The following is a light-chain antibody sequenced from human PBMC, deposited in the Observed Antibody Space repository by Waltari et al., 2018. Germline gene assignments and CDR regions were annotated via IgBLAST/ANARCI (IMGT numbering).Light chain of an antibody. CDR1: SSNFGSHT. Sequence: QSVLTQAPSSSGTPGQSVDISCSGSSSNFGSHTVNSYQQVPGTAPKLLIYVNNERPSGVPDRFSGSKSGTSASLAISGFQSEDEADYYCAAWDVSLNGVVFGGGTKVTVL. J-gene: IGLJ3*02. CDR3: AAWDVSLNGVV. CDR2: VNN. V-gene: IGLV1-44*01.